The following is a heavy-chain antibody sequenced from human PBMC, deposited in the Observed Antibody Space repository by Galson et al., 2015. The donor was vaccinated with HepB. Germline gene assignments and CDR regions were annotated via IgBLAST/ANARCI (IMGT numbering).Heavy chain of an antibody. Sequence: SETLSLTCAVSGGSISSSNWWSWVRQPPGKGLEWIGEIYHSGSTNYNPSLKSRVTISVDKSKNQFSLKLSSVTAADTAVYYCARRHGLVRRYYYYGMDVWGQGTTVTVSS. D-gene: IGHD6-6*01. V-gene: IGHV4-4*02. CDR2: IYHSGST. CDR1: GGSISSSNW. CDR3: ARRHGLVRRYYYYGMDV. J-gene: IGHJ6*02.